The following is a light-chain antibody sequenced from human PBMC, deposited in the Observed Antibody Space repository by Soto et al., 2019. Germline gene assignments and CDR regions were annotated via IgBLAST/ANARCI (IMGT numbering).Light chain of an antibody. CDR3: SSYTSSSTLPQWV. Sequence: QSALTQPASVSGSPGQSITISCTGTSSDVGGYNYVSWYQQHPGKAPKLMIYDVSNRPSGVSNRFSGSKSGNTASLTISGLQAEDEADYYCSSYTSSSTLPQWVFGGGTKLTVL. V-gene: IGLV2-14*01. CDR2: DVS. CDR1: SSDVGGYNY. J-gene: IGLJ3*02.